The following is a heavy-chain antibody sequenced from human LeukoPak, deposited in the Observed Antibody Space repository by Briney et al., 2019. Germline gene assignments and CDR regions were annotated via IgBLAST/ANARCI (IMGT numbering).Heavy chain of an antibody. Sequence: SETLSLTCTVSGGSFNRYYWIWLRQPPGKGLEWIGFVSYCGTDDYNPSLKSRVTISKDTSKSQLSVKLTSVAAADTAVYYCARHPSVYPAYLFDYWGEGTLVTDPS. CDR2: VSYCGTD. CDR3: ARHPSVYPAYLFDY. CDR1: GGSFNRYY. J-gene: IGHJ4*02. D-gene: IGHD5/OR15-5a*01. V-gene: IGHV4-59*08.